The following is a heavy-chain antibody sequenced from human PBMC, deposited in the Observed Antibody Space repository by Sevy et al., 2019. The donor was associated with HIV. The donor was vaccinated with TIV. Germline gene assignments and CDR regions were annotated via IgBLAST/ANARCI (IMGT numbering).Heavy chain of an antibody. Sequence: GGSLRLSCAASGFTFSSYSMNWVRQAPGKGLEWVSSISSSSSYIYYADSVKGRFTISRDNAKNSLYLQMNSLRAEDTAVYYCARDDHAGQFDYWGQGTLVTVSS. D-gene: IGHD1-1*01. J-gene: IGHJ4*02. V-gene: IGHV3-21*01. CDR3: ARDDHAGQFDY. CDR1: GFTFSSYS. CDR2: ISSSSSYI.